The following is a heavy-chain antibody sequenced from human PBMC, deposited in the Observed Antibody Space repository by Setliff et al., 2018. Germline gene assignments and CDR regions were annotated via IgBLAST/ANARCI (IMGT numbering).Heavy chain of an antibody. CDR1: GYTSINYG. CDR2: ISAYNGNT. Sequence: ASVKVSCKAFGYTSINYGISWVRQAPGQGLEWMGWISAYNGNTNYAQKLQGRVTMTTDTSTSTAYMELRSLRSDDTAVYYCARSPPNRGSGSGWYGDFWGQGTLVTVSS. V-gene: IGHV1-18*01. D-gene: IGHD6-19*01. CDR3: ARSPPNRGSGSGWYGDF. J-gene: IGHJ4*02.